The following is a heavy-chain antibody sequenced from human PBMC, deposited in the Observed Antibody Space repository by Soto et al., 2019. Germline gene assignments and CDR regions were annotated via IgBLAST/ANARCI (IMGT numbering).Heavy chain of an antibody. CDR2: IYYSGST. J-gene: IGHJ4*01. Sequence: PSETPSLTCTVSGGSISSSSYYWGWIRQPPGKGLVWIGCIYYSGSTYYNPSLKSRVTISVDTSKNQFSLKLSSVTAADTAVYYCARDGPGLSYFDYWGQGTLVTVSS. V-gene: IGHV4-39*07. CDR1: GGSISSSSYY. CDR3: ARDGPGLSYFDY. D-gene: IGHD3-16*02.